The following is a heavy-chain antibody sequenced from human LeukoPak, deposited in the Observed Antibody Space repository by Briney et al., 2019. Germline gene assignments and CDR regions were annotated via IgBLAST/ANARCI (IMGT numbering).Heavy chain of an antibody. J-gene: IGHJ6*02. CDR1: GYTFTGYH. D-gene: IGHD3-22*01. V-gene: IGHV1-2*06. Sequence: ASVKVSCKPSGYTFTGYHMHWVRQAPGQGLEWMGRINPNSGDTNYAQKFQGRVTMTRDTSISTAYMEPSSLRSEDTAVYYCATRPDSSGYPGYYYGMDVWGQGTTVTVSS. CDR2: INPNSGDT. CDR3: ATRPDSSGYPGYYYGMDV.